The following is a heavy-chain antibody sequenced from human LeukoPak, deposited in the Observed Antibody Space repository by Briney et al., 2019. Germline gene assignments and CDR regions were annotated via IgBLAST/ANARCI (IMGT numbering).Heavy chain of an antibody. D-gene: IGHD6-19*01. CDR3: ARDHSSGWYSDYFDY. Sequence: PGRSLRLSCAASGFTFSSYTMVWVRQAPGKGLEWVAVTSYDGSNKYYADSVKGRFTISRDNSNNTMYLQMNSLRAEDTAVYYCARDHSSGWYSDYFDYWGQGTLVTVSS. CDR1: GFTFSSYT. V-gene: IGHV3-30-3*01. CDR2: TSYDGSNK. J-gene: IGHJ4*02.